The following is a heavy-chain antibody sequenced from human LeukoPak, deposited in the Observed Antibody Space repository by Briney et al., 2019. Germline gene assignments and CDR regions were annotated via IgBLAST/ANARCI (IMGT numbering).Heavy chain of an antibody. Sequence: SETLSLTCTVSGGSISSYYWSWIRQPAGKGLEWIGRIYTSGSTNYNPSLKSRVTMSVDTSKNQFSLKLSSVTAADTAVYYCARALKREVRPYYYYYMDVWGKGTTVTVSS. V-gene: IGHV4-4*07. CDR1: GGSISSYY. CDR3: ARALKREVRPYYYYYMDV. CDR2: IYTSGST. J-gene: IGHJ6*03. D-gene: IGHD1-1*01.